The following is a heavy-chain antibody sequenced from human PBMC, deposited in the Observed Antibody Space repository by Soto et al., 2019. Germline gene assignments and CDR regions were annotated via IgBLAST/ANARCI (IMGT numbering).Heavy chain of an antibody. CDR3: ARDLSGRADV. Sequence: GWSLRLSCVASEFTFSSYWMHWVRQTPGKGLVWVSRLNEDGSFTSYADSVKGRFTIFRDNAKNTLYLQMNSLRAEDTAVYYCARDLSGRADVWGQGTTVTVSS. J-gene: IGHJ6*02. V-gene: IGHV3-74*01. D-gene: IGHD3-10*01. CDR1: EFTFSSYW. CDR2: LNEDGSFT.